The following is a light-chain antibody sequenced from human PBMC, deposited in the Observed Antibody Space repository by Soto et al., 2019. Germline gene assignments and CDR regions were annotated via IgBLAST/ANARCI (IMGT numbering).Light chain of an antibody. J-gene: IGKJ4*01. V-gene: IGKV1-5*03. CDR1: ESIRVW. Sequence: DIHMTQSPSTLSAFVGDEVTITCRTNESIRVWLAWYQQRPGKTPKLLIYKASSLLSGVPSRFSGSGSGTEFTLTISSLQPDDFATYYCQQYKTYSEVSFGGGTKVDIK. CDR2: KAS. CDR3: QQYKTYSEVS.